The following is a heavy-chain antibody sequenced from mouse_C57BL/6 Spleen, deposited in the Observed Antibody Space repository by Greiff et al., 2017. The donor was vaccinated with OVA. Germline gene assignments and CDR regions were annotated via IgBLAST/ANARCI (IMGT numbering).Heavy chain of an antibody. J-gene: IGHJ2*01. CDR1: GYTFTSYW. Sequence: VQLQQSGAELAKPGASVKLSCTASGYTFTSYWMHWVKQRPGQGLEWIGYINPSSGYTKYNQKFKDKATLPADKSSSTAYMQLRSLTYGDSAVYYCERRDAGGYFDSWGQGTTLTVSS. V-gene: IGHV1-7*01. CDR3: ERRDAGGYFDS. CDR2: INPSSGYT.